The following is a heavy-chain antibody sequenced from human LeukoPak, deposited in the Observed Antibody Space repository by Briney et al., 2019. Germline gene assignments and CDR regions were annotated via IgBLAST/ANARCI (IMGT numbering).Heavy chain of an antibody. J-gene: IGHJ4*02. CDR3: AGSSTWRFDY. Sequence: GGSLRLSCAASGFTFSSYGMHWVRQAPGQGLEWVAVISYDGSNKYYADSVKGRFTISRDNSKNTLYLQMNSLRAEDTAVYYCAGSSTWRFDYWGQGTVVTVSS. CDR2: ISYDGSNK. V-gene: IGHV3-30*03. CDR1: GFTFSSYG. D-gene: IGHD6-13*01.